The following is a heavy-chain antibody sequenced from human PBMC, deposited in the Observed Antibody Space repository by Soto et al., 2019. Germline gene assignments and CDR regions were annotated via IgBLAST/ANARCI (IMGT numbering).Heavy chain of an antibody. Sequence: QVQLQESGPGLVKPSETLSLTCTVSGGSISSYFWTWIRQPPGRGLEWIGYIYYSGNTNYNPSLKSRVTLSVDTSKNQFSLRLNSVTAADTAVYYCARGYYSSGDNDSRFFDYWGQGTLVTVSP. CDR2: IYYSGNT. D-gene: IGHD2-2*01. CDR3: ARGYYSSGDNDSRFFDY. CDR1: GGSISSYF. V-gene: IGHV4-59*08. J-gene: IGHJ4*02.